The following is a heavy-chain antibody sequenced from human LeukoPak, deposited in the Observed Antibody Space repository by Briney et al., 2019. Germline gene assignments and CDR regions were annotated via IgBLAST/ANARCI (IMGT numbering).Heavy chain of an antibody. V-gene: IGHV4-39*01. Sequence: PSETLSLTCSVSGVSTSSSNSYWGWIRQPPGKGLEWIGSIYYTGNTHYNASLKSQVSISIDTSKNQFSLRLTSVTAADTAVYFCARQTGSGLFILPGGQGTLVTVSS. CDR3: ARQTGSGLFILP. J-gene: IGHJ4*02. CDR2: IYYTGNT. D-gene: IGHD3/OR15-3a*01. CDR1: GVSTSSSNSY.